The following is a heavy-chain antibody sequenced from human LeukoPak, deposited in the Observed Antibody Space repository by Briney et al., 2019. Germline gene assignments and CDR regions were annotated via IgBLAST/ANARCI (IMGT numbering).Heavy chain of an antibody. CDR3: ASRGPLITGSENNDY. J-gene: IGHJ4*02. CDR2: ISSSSSTI. Sequence: GGSLRLSCAASGFTFSSYSMNWVRQAPGKGLEWVSYISSSSSTIYYADSVKGRFTISRDNAKNSLYLQMNSLRAEDTAVYYCASRGPLITGSENNDYWGQGTLVTVSS. D-gene: IGHD1-20*01. V-gene: IGHV3-48*04. CDR1: GFTFSSYS.